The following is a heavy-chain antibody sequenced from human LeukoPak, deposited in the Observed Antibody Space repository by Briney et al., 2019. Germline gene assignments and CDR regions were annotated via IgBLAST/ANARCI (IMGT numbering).Heavy chain of an antibody. D-gene: IGHD4-17*01. CDR1: GFTVSSNY. V-gene: IGHV3-66*01. J-gene: IGHJ4*02. CDR2: IYSGGST. Sequence: GGSLRLSCAASGFTVSSNYMSWVRQAPGKGLEWASVIYSGGSTYYADSVKGRFTISRDNSKNTLYLQMNSLRAEDTAVYYCARDATVTTGRLLGYWGQGTLVTVSS. CDR3: ARDATVTTGRLLGY.